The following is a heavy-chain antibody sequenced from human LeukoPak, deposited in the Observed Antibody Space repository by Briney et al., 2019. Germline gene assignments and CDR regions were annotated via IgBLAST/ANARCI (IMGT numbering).Heavy chain of an antibody. CDR3: ARPRYGGNLGDFDY. V-gene: IGHV4-61*02. CDR2: IYTSGST. D-gene: IGHD4-23*01. CDR1: GGSISSGSYY. J-gene: IGHJ4*02. Sequence: SETLSLTCTVSGGSISSGSYYWTWIRQPAGKGLEWIGRIYTSGSTYYNPSLKSRVTISVDTSKNQFSLKLSSVTAADTAVYYCARPRYGGNLGDFDYWGQGTLVTVSS.